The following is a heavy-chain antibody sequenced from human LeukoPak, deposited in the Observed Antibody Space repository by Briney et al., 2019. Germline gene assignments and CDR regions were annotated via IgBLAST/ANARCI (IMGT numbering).Heavy chain of an antibody. Sequence: SETLSLTCAVYGGSFSGYYWSWIRQPPGKGLEWIGEINHSGSTNYNPSLKSRVTISVDTSKNQFSLKLSSVTAADTAVYYCARASKEIYYDSSGYYPYWGQGTLVTVSS. J-gene: IGHJ4*02. CDR2: INHSGST. V-gene: IGHV4-34*01. CDR1: GGSFSGYY. D-gene: IGHD3-22*01. CDR3: ARASKEIYYDSSGYYPY.